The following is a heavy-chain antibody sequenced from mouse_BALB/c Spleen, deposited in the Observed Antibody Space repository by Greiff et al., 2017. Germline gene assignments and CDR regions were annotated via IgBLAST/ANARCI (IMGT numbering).Heavy chain of an antibody. CDR3: ARIITTATGYYFDY. CDR1: GYSITSGYY. V-gene: IGHV3-6*02. D-gene: IGHD1-2*01. CDR2: ISYDGSN. J-gene: IGHJ2*01. Sequence: EVQLQESGPGLVKPSQSLSLTCSVTGYSITSGYYWNWIRQFPGNKLEWMGYISYDGSNNYNPSLKNRISITRDTSKNQFFLKLNSVTTEDTATYYCARIITTATGYYFDYWGQGTTLTVSS.